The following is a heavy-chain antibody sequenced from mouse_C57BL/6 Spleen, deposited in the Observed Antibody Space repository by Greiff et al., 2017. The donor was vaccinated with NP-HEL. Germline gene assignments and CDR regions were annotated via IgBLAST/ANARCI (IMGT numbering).Heavy chain of an antibody. CDR3: ASPFYDYDEAWFAY. D-gene: IGHD2-4*01. Sequence: EVKVVESGGDLVKPGGSLKLSCAASGFTFSSYGMSWVRQTPDKRLEWVATISSGGSYTYYPDSVKGRFTISRDNAKNTLYLQMSRLKSEDTAMYYCASPFYDYDEAWFAYWGQGTLVTVSA. V-gene: IGHV5-6*01. CDR1: GFTFSSYG. CDR2: ISSGGSYT. J-gene: IGHJ3*01.